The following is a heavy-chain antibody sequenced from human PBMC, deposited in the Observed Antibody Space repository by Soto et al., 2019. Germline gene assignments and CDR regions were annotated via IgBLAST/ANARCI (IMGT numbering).Heavy chain of an antibody. Sequence: GGSLRLSCAASGFTFSSYGMHWVRQAPGKGLEWVAVISYDGSNKFYADSVKGRFTISRDNSKNTLYLQMNSLRAEDTAVYYCAKDPGSGYDYSFYYFDYWGQGTLVTVSS. V-gene: IGHV3-30*18. CDR1: GFTFSSYG. J-gene: IGHJ4*02. CDR2: ISYDGSNK. CDR3: AKDPGSGYDYSFYYFDY. D-gene: IGHD5-12*01.